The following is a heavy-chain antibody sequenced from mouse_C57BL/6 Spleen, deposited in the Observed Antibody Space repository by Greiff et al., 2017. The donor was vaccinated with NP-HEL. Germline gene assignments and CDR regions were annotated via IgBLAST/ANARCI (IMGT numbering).Heavy chain of an antibody. CDR2: IDPENGDT. CDR3: TTGREGYFDY. Sequence: EVQLQESGAELVRPGASVKLSCTASGFNIQDDYMHWVKQRPEQGLEWIGWIDPENGDTEYASKFQGKATITADTSSNTAYLQLSSLTSEDTAVYYCTTGREGYFDYWGQGTTLTVSS. D-gene: IGHD3-3*01. CDR1: GFNIQDDY. J-gene: IGHJ2*01. V-gene: IGHV14-4*01.